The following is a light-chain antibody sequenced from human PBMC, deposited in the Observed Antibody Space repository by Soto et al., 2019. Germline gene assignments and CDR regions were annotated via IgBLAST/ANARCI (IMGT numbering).Light chain of an antibody. V-gene: IGKV3-20*01. CDR3: QQYGVSPT. J-gene: IGKJ4*01. CDR2: GAY. CDR1: QTISNTF. Sequence: EIVLTQSPGTLSLSPGERATLSCRASQTISNTFVAWYQQRPGQAPRLLIYGAYVRAAGIPDRFSGSGSGTDCTLSISRLEPEDFAVYYCQQYGVSPTFGGGTKGEIK.